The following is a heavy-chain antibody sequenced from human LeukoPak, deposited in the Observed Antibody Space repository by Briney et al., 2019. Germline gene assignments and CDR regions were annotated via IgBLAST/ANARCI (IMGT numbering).Heavy chain of an antibody. CDR1: GYTFTGYY. J-gene: IGHJ4*02. CDR3: ARRSGLIGDFDY. D-gene: IGHD3-16*01. Sequence: ASVKVSCKASGYTFTGYYMHWVRQAPGQGLEWMGWINPNSGGTNYAQKFQGRVTMTRDTSTSTVYMELSSLRSEDTAVYYCARRSGLIGDFDYWGQGTLVTVSS. V-gene: IGHV1-2*02. CDR2: INPNSGGT.